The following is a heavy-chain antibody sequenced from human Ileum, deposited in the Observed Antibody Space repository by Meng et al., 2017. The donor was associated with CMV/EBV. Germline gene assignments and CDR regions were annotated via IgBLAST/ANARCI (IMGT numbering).Heavy chain of an antibody. V-gene: IGHV3-48*04. CDR3: ARDGAYYDFWSGYGGFDY. CDR2: ISSKSSTI. Sequence: GESLKISCAVSGFNFSSYSMNWVRQAPGKGLEWVSYISSKSSTIYYADSVKGRFTISRDNAKNSLYLQMNSLRAEDTAVYYCARDGAYYDFWSGYGGFDYWGQGTLVTVSS. J-gene: IGHJ4*02. CDR1: GFNFSSYS. D-gene: IGHD3-3*01.